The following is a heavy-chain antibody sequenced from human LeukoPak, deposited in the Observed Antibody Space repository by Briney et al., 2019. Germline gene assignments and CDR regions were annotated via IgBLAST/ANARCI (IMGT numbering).Heavy chain of an antibody. CDR2: IYYSGST. CDR3: ARDFRGYCSGGSCYTYFDY. J-gene: IGHJ4*02. V-gene: IGHV4-30-4*01. CDR1: GGSISSGDYY. D-gene: IGHD2-15*01. Sequence: SETLSLTCTATGGSISSGDYYWSWIPQPPGKGLEWIGYIYYSGSTYYNPSLKSVVTISVDTSKNQFSLKLSSVTAADTAVYYCARDFRGYCSGGSCYTYFDYWGQGTLVTVSS.